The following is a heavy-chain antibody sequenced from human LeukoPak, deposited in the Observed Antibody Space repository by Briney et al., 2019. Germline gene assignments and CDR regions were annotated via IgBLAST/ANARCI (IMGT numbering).Heavy chain of an antibody. CDR3: ARDRYGDGFAHLDY. CDR1: GYTFTSYA. CDR2: ITPSGGT. J-gene: IGHJ4*02. Sequence: ASVKVSCKASGYTFTSYAIHWVRQAPGQGLGWMGWITPSGGTNYPQKFQGRVAITWVTSITTAYMDLSRLTSDDTAVYYCARDRYGDGFAHLDYWGQGALVTVSS. D-gene: IGHD4-17*01. V-gene: IGHV1-2*02.